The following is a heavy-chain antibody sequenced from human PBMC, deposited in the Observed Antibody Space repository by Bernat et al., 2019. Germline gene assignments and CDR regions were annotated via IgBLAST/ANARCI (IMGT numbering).Heavy chain of an antibody. CDR2: IWYDGSNK. Sequence: QVQLVESGGGVVQPGRSLRLSCAASGFTFSSYGMHWVRQAPGKGLEWVAVIWYDGSNKYYADYVKGRFTISRDNSKNTMYLQMNRLRAEDTAVYYCARDPNSGYPNYFDYWGQGTLVTVSS. V-gene: IGHV3-33*01. CDR3: ARDPNSGYPNYFDY. D-gene: IGHD5-12*01. CDR1: GFTFSSYG. J-gene: IGHJ4*02.